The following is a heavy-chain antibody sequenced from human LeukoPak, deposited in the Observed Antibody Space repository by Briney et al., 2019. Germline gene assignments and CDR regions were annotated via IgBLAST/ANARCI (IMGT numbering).Heavy chain of an antibody. CDR2: IIPILGIA. V-gene: IGHV1-69*04. CDR1: GYTFTSYG. Sequence: SVKVSCKASGYTFTSYGISWVRQAPGQGLEWMGRIIPILGIANYAQKFQGRVTITADKSTSTAYMELSSLRSEDTAVYYCAREGVLYYDILTGYNYWGQGTLVTVSS. J-gene: IGHJ4*02. D-gene: IGHD3-9*01. CDR3: AREGVLYYDILTGYNY.